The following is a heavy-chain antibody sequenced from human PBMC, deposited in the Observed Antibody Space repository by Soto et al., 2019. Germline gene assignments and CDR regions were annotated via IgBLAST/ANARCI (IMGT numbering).Heavy chain of an antibody. CDR3: ARDDCSGGSCYGSIDY. D-gene: IGHD2-15*01. J-gene: IGHJ4*02. Sequence: ASVKVSCKASGGTFSSYAISWVRQAPGQGLEGMGGIIPILCIANYAQKFQGRVTINADKSTSTAYMELSSLRAEDPAVYYCARDDCSGGSCYGSIDYWGQGTLVTVSS. CDR1: GGTFSSYA. V-gene: IGHV1-69*10. CDR2: IIPILCIA.